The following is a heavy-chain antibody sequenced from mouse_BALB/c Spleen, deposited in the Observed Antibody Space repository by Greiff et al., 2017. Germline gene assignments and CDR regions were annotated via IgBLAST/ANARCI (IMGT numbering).Heavy chain of an antibody. J-gene: IGHJ2*01. CDR3: ARGGSSSYYFDY. CDR1: GFNIKDTY. CDR2: IDPANGNT. V-gene: IGHV14-3*02. Sequence: VQLQQSGAELVKPGASVKLSCTASGFNIKDTYMHWVKQRPEQGLEWIGRIDPANGNTKYDPKFQGKATITADTSSNTAYLQLSSLTSEDTAVYYCARGGSSSYYFDYWGQGTTLTVSS. D-gene: IGHD1-1*01.